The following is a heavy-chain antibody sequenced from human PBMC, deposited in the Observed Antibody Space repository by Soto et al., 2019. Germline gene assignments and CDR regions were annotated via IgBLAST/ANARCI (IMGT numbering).Heavy chain of an antibody. V-gene: IGHV3-48*02. J-gene: IGHJ3*02. CDR1: GFTLSSYS. Sequence: EVQLVESGGGLVQPGGSLRLSCAASGFTLSSYSMNRVRQAPGKGLEWVSYISGSSSTIYYPDSVKGRFTISRDNAKNSLYLQMNSLRDEDTAVYYCARDHYYGSGSYDAFDIWGQGTMVTVSS. CDR3: ARDHYYGSGSYDAFDI. D-gene: IGHD3-10*01. CDR2: ISGSSSTI.